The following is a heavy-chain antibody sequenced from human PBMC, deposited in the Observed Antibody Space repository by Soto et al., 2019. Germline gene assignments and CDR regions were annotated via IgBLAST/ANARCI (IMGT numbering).Heavy chain of an antibody. Sequence: SETLSLTCAVYGGSFSGYYWSWIRQPPGKGLEWIGEINHSGSTNYNPSLKSRVTISVDTSKNQFSLKLSSVTAADTAVYYCARGLEDQDWYTIFGVVMNWFDPWGQGTLVTVSS. J-gene: IGHJ5*02. D-gene: IGHD3-3*01. V-gene: IGHV4-34*01. CDR1: GGSFSGYY. CDR2: INHSGST. CDR3: ARGLEDQDWYTIFGVVMNWFDP.